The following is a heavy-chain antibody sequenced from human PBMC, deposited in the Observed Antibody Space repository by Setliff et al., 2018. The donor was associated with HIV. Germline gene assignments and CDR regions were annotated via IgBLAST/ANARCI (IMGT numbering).Heavy chain of an antibody. CDR1: GYIFTMYT. CDR3: AGRPGYSSSWYPPFDY. CDR2: INTVNGNT. J-gene: IGHJ4*02. D-gene: IGHD6-13*01. Sequence: ASVKVSCKASGYIFTMYTMYWVRQAPGQRLEWMGRINTVNGNTKYSQNFQGRVTITRDTSANTANMELSSLRSEDTAVYYCAGRPGYSSSWYPPFDYWGQGTLVTVSS. V-gene: IGHV1-3*04.